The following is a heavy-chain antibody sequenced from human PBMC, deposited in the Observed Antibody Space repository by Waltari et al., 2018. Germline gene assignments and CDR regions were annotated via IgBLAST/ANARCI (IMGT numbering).Heavy chain of an antibody. CDR3: TRARSGSFSTLFEH. Sequence: DVQLVESGGGLVRPGGSLRLSCAASGFAFSNYTMDWVRQAPGKGLEWVAFISSDRSYIYYADSVKGRFTISRDNAKNSLYLQMNSLRAEDTAVYYCTRARSGSFSTLFEHWGQGTVVTVSS. V-gene: IGHV3-21*01. J-gene: IGHJ4*02. CDR2: ISSDRSYI. CDR1: GFAFSNYT. D-gene: IGHD1-26*01.